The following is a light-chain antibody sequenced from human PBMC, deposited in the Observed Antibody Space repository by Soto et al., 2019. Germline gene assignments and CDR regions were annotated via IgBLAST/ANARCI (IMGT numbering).Light chain of an antibody. CDR2: AAS. CDR1: QGISSY. Sequence: AIRMTQSPSSLSASTGDRVTITCRASQGISSYLAWYQQKPGKAPKLLIYAASTLQSGVPSRFSGSGSGTAFTLTISCLQSEDFATYYCQQYYSYPKFGQGTKVEIK. V-gene: IGKV1-8*01. J-gene: IGKJ1*01. CDR3: QQYYSYPK.